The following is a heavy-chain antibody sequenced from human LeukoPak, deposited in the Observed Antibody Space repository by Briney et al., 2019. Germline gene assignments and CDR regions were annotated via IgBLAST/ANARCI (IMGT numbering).Heavy chain of an antibody. Sequence: SQTLSLTCAISADSVSSSSSAWSWIRQSPSRGLEWLGRTYYRSKWNHDYAESVKSRITINPDTSKNEFSLQLNSVTPEDTAVYYCARNLRPDFDYWGQGTLVTVSS. CDR3: ARNLRPDFDY. V-gene: IGHV6-1*01. CDR2: TYYRSKWNH. J-gene: IGHJ4*02. CDR1: ADSVSSSSSA.